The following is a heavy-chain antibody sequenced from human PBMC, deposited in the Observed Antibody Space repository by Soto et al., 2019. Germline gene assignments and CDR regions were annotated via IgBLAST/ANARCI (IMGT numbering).Heavy chain of an antibody. Sequence: EVQLLESGGGLVQPGGSLRLSCAASGFTFSTYAMNWVRQAPGKGLEWVSSISGSGDSTYYADSVKGRFTVSRDNSKNTLYLQMNSLRAEDTAVFYCAKERSSGWSLDYWGQGTLVTVSS. D-gene: IGHD6-19*01. V-gene: IGHV3-23*01. J-gene: IGHJ4*02. CDR1: GFTFSTYA. CDR2: ISGSGDST. CDR3: AKERSSGWSLDY.